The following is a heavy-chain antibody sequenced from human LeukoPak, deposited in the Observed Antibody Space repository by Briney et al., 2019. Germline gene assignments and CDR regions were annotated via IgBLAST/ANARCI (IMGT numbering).Heavy chain of an antibody. V-gene: IGHV1-2*06. CDR3: ARGPIATEGPRRPNYFDP. Sequence: ASVTVSCTASGYTFTSCDINWVRQATGQGLEWMGRINCKSGGTNYGQNFQGRVTMTRDTSISTAYMELSRLRSDDTAVYYCARGPIATEGPRRPNYFDPWGQGTLVTVSS. CDR2: INCKSGGT. CDR1: GYTFTSCD. D-gene: IGHD4/OR15-4a*01. J-gene: IGHJ5*02.